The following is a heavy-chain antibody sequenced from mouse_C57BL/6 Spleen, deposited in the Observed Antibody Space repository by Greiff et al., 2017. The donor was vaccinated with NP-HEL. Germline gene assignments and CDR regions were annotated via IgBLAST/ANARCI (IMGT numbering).Heavy chain of an antibody. CDR2: IRNKANGYTT. CDR1: GFTFTDYY. Sequence: EVKLVESGGGLVQPGGSLSLSCAASGFTFTDYYMSWVRQPPGKALEWLGFIRNKANGYTTEYSASVKGRFTISRDNSQSILYLQMNALRAEDSATYYCAGGSSYYYAMDYWGQGTSVTVSS. CDR3: AGGSSYYYAMDY. V-gene: IGHV7-3*01. D-gene: IGHD1-1*01. J-gene: IGHJ4*01.